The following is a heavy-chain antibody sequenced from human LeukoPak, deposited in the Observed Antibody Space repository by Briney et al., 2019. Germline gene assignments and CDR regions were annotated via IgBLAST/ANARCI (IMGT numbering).Heavy chain of an antibody. Sequence: ASVKVSCKASGGTFSSYAISWVRQAPGQGLEWMGGIIPIFGTANYALKFQGRVTITADESTSTAYMEPSSLRSEDTAVYYCARQDNTVTTGFDYWGQGTLVTVSS. CDR2: IIPIFGTA. CDR3: ARQDNTVTTGFDY. V-gene: IGHV1-69*13. CDR1: GGTFSSYA. D-gene: IGHD4-11*01. J-gene: IGHJ4*02.